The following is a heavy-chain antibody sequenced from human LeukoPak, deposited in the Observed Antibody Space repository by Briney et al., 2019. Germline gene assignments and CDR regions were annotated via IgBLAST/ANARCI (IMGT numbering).Heavy chain of an antibody. Sequence: SETLSLTCTVSGGSISSYYWNWIRQPPGKGLEWIGYISYSGSTNYNPSLKSRVTISVDTSKNQFSLKLSSVTAADTAVYYCARDSIAVAGYYYYGMDVWGQGTTVTVSS. J-gene: IGHJ6*02. V-gene: IGHV4-59*12. D-gene: IGHD6-19*01. CDR2: ISYSGST. CDR3: ARDSIAVAGYYYYGMDV. CDR1: GGSISSYY.